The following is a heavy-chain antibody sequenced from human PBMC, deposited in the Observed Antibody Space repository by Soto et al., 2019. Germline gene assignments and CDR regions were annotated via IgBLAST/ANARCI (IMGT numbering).Heavy chain of an antibody. CDR3: VRDWTYCSGGTCYYGMDV. CDR2: ISSSSTTI. J-gene: IGHJ6*02. Sequence: QAGGSLRLSCAASGFSFSAYRMNWVRQAPGKGLEWVSYISSSSTTIYYAGSVKGRFTISRDNAQNSLFLQMNSLRDEDTAVYYCVRDWTYCSGGTCYYGMDVWGRGTTVTVSS. V-gene: IGHV3-48*02. CDR1: GFSFSAYR. D-gene: IGHD2-15*01.